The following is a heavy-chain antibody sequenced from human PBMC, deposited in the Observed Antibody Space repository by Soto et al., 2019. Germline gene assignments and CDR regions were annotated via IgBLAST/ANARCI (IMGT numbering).Heavy chain of an antibody. J-gene: IGHJ6*02. CDR1: GGSFSGYY. CDR2: INHSGST. V-gene: IGHV4-34*01. D-gene: IGHD2-2*01. CDR3: ARDHLLGYCSSTSCYYYYYYGMDV. Sequence: PSETLSLTCAVYGGSFSGYYWSWIRQPPGKGLEWIGEINHSGSTNYSPSLKSRVTISVDTSKNQFSLKLSSVTAADTAVYYCARDHLLGYCSSTSCYYYYYYGMDVWGQGTTVTVSS.